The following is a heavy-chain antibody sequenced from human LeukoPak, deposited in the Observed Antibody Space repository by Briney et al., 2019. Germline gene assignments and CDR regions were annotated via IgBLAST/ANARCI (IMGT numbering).Heavy chain of an antibody. J-gene: IGHJ5*02. D-gene: IGHD3-3*01. Sequence: LAGGSLRLYCAASGFTFDDYAMHWVRQAPGKGLEWVSGISWNSGSIGYADSVKGRFTISRDNAKNSLYLQMNSLRAEDTALYYCAKDFLRFYTIFGGGFDPWGQGTLVTVSS. CDR1: GFTFDDYA. CDR3: AKDFLRFYTIFGGGFDP. CDR2: ISWNSGSI. V-gene: IGHV3-9*01.